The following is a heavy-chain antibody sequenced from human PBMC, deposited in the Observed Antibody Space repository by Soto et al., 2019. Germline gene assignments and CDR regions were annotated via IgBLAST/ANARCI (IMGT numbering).Heavy chain of an antibody. CDR3: TREMNYGIPPYSYAMDV. J-gene: IGHJ6*02. D-gene: IGHD3-9*01. CDR2: TKNKANSYST. V-gene: IGHV3-72*01. CDR1: GFTFSDYY. Sequence: EVQLVESGGGLVQPGGSLRLSCAASGFTFSDYYMDWVRQGPGKGLEWVGRTKNKANSYSTEYAAAVKGRFTIPRDVSKNSLYLHMNSLKTEDTAVYYCTREMNYGIPPYSYAMDVLGQGTTVTVSS.